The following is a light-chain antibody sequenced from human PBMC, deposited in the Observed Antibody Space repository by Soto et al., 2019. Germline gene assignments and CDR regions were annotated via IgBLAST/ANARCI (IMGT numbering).Light chain of an antibody. CDR2: DAS. CDR1: QSVSNY. J-gene: IGKJ5*01. Sequence: ELVLTQSPATLSLSPGERATLSCRASQSVSNYLAWYQQKPGQAPRLLIYDASNSATGIPARFRGRGSGTDFTFTISSLEPEDIAVYYCQQRSNWPPSTFVQGTRLEIK. CDR3: QQRSNWPPST. V-gene: IGKV3-11*01.